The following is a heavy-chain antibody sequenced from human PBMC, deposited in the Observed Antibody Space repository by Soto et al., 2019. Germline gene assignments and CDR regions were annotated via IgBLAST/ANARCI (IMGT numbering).Heavy chain of an antibody. Sequence: QVQLVQSGAEMKKPGSSVKVSCTASEGTFNSYTISWVRQAPGQGLEWMGRVIPILGMANFAQKFQGRVMITADKSTSTAYMVLSSLRSDDTAVYYCATNYGSGSPHFDYWGQGTLVTVSS. V-gene: IGHV1-69*02. D-gene: IGHD3-10*01. CDR1: EGTFNSYT. CDR2: VIPILGMA. J-gene: IGHJ4*02. CDR3: ATNYGSGSPHFDY.